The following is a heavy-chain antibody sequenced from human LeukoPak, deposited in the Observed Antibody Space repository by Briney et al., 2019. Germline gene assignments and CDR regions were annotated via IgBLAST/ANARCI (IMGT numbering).Heavy chain of an antibody. J-gene: IGHJ4*02. CDR2: ISAYNGNT. CDR3: ARELSGDYDRGQFDY. CDR1: GYTFTSYG. V-gene: IGHV1-18*01. D-gene: IGHD3-10*02. Sequence: ASVKVSCKASGYTFTSYGISWVRQAPGQGLEWMGWISAYNGNTNYAQKLQGRVTMTTDTSTSTAYMELRSLRSDDTAVYYCARELSGDYDRGQFDYWGQGTLVTVSS.